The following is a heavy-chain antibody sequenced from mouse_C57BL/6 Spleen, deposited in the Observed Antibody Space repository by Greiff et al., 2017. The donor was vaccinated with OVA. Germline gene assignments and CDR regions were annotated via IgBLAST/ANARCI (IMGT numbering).Heavy chain of an antibody. CDR2: INPSNGGT. Sequence: QVQLQQPGTELVKPGASVKLSCKASGYTFTSYWMHWVKQRPGQGLEWIGNINPSNGGTTYNEKFKSKATLTVDKSSSTASMQLSSLTSEDSAVYCGARGATYYWYFDVWGTGTTVTVSS. V-gene: IGHV1-53*01. CDR1: GYTFTSYW. CDR3: ARGATYYWYFDV. D-gene: IGHD5-5*01. J-gene: IGHJ1*03.